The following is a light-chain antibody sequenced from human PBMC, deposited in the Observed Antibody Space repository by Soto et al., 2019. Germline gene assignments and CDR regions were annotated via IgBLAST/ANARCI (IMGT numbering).Light chain of an antibody. CDR1: SSNIGAGYE. V-gene: IGLV1-40*01. J-gene: IGLJ1*01. CDR2: ENN. CDR3: QSYDSSLSGYV. Sequence: QSVLTQPPSVSEAPGQRVTISCTGSSSNIGAGYEAHWYQQVPGTAPKLLIYENNNRPSGVPDRFSGSKSGTSAFLAITGPQAEDEAEYYCQSYDSSLSGYVFGTGTKLTVL.